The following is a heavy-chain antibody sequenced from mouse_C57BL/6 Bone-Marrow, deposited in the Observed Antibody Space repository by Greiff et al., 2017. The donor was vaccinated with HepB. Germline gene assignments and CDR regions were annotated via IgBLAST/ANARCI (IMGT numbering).Heavy chain of an antibody. CDR3: AREEAPDYSSLYAMDY. J-gene: IGHJ4*01. Sequence: VQLQQPGAELVKPGASVKLSCKASGYTFTSYWMHWVKQRPGQGLEWIGMIHPNSGSTNYNEKFKSKATLTVDKSSSTAYMQLSSLTSEDSAVYYCAREEAPDYSSLYAMDYWGQGTSVTDSS. CDR1: GYTFTSYW. CDR2: IHPNSGST. V-gene: IGHV1-64*01. D-gene: IGHD2-5*01.